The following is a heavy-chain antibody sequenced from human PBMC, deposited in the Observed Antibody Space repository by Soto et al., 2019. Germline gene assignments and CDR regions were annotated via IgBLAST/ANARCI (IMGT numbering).Heavy chain of an antibody. Sequence: PSETLSLTCAVSGYSISSGYYWGWIRQPPGKGLEWIGSIYHSGSTYYNPSLKSRVTISVDTSKNQFSLKLSSVTAADTAVYYCARENVVVTAIGPHPYYFDYWGQGTLVTVSS. D-gene: IGHD2-21*02. CDR1: GYSISSGYY. V-gene: IGHV4-38-2*02. CDR2: IYHSGST. J-gene: IGHJ4*02. CDR3: ARENVVVTAIGPHPYYFDY.